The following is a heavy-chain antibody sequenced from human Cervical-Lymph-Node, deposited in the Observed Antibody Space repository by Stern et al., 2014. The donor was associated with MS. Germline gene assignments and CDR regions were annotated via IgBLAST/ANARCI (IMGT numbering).Heavy chain of an antibody. J-gene: IGHJ4*02. D-gene: IGHD2-15*01. CDR3: ARDRHDLGYCSGGSCYLPDY. CDR1: GFTFSSYG. V-gene: IGHV3-33*01. Sequence: VQLEESGGCVVQPGRSLRLSCAASGFTFSSYGMHWVRQAPGKGLEWGAVIWDDGSNKYYADSVKGRLTISRDNSKNTLYLQMNSLRAEDTAVYYCARDRHDLGYCSGGSCYLPDYWGQGTLVTVSS. CDR2: IWDDGSNK.